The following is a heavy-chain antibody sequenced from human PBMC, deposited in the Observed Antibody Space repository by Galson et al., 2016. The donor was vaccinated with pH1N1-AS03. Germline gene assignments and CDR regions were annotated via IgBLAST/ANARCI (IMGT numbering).Heavy chain of an antibody. Sequence: SLRLSCAASGFSFSSYGMNWVRQAPGKGLEWVSYITRSSSMIYYADSVKGRFIISRDNAKNSLYLHMKSLRAEDTAVYYCARDRKGYGSSFDYWGQGTLVSVSS. J-gene: IGHJ4*02. CDR1: GFSFSSYG. CDR3: ARDRKGYGSSFDY. V-gene: IGHV3-48*01. D-gene: IGHD5-12*01. CDR2: ITRSSSMI.